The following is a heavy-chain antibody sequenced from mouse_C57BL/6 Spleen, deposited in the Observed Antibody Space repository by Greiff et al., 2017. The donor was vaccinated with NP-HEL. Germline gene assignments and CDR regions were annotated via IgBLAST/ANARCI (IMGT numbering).Heavy chain of an antibody. J-gene: IGHJ4*01. D-gene: IGHD3-2*02. Sequence: QVQLQQSGPELVKPGASVKISCKASGYAFSSSWMNWVKQRPGKGLEWIGRIYPGDGDTNYNGKFKGKATLTADKSSSTAYMQLSSLTSEDSAVYVCASGGSSGLNYYAMDYWGQGTSVTVSS. V-gene: IGHV1-82*01. CDR2: IYPGDGDT. CDR3: ASGGSSGLNYYAMDY. CDR1: GYAFSSSW.